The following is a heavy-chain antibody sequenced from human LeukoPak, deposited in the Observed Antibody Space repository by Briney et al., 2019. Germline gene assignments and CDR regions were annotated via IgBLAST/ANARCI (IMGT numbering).Heavy chain of an antibody. CDR1: GYTFTGYY. CDR2: MNPNSGNT. D-gene: IGHD5-12*01. CDR3: ARGKRGATIVVHY. Sequence: ASVKVSCKASGYTFTGYYMHWVRQAPGQGLEWMGWMNPNSGNTGYAQKFQGRVTMTRNTSISTAYMELSSLRSEDTAVYYCARGKRGATIVVHYWGQGTLVTVSS. V-gene: IGHV1-8*02. J-gene: IGHJ4*02.